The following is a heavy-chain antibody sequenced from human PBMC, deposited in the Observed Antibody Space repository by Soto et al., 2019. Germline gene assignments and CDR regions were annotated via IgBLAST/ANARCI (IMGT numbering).Heavy chain of an antibody. J-gene: IGHJ6*02. Sequence: EVQLVESGGDLVKPGGSLRLSCAASGFTFTDAWMNCVRQAPGKGLEWGGRIKGKSHGGTTDYAAPVKGRFTIARDDSKNTFYLQRNNLKTEYTAVYYCTAGIVEDTNGMDFWGQGTTVTVSS. CDR1: GFTFTDAW. CDR3: TAGIVEDTNGMDF. V-gene: IGHV3-15*07. CDR2: IKGKSHGGTT. D-gene: IGHD1-26*01.